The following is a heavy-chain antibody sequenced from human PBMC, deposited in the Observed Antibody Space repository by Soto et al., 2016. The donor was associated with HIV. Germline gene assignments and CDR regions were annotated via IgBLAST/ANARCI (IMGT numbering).Heavy chain of an antibody. D-gene: IGHD5-12*01. CDR1: GFTFSDYY. CDR3: ARDNGDGYNLLNYYYYMDV. Sequence: VQLVESGGGLVKPGGSLRLSCAASGFTFSDYYMSWIRQAPGKGLEWVSYISSSGSTIYYADSVKGRFTISRDNAKNSLYLQMNSLRAEDTAVYYCARDNGDGYNLLNYYYYMDVWGKGPRSPSP. J-gene: IGHJ6*03. CDR2: ISSSGSTI. V-gene: IGHV3-11*04.